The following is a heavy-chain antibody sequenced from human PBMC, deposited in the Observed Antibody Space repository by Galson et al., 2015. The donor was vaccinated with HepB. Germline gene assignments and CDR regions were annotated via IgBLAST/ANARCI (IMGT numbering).Heavy chain of an antibody. CDR3: AGSATSDY. J-gene: IGHJ4*02. CDR1: GFTFSTYA. Sequence: SLRLSCAASGFTFSTYAMHWVRQAPGKGLEWVALISYDGSNRYYADSVKGRFTISRDNSKNTLYLQMNSLRVEDTAVYYCAGSATSDYWGQGTLVTVSS. D-gene: IGHD3-10*01. CDR2: ISYDGSNR. V-gene: IGHV3-30*03.